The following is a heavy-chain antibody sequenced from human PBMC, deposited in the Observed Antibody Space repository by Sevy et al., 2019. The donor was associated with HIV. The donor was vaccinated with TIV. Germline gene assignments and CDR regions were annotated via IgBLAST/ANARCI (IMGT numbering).Heavy chain of an antibody. CDR1: GYTFKTYG. J-gene: IGHJ4*02. CDR3: ARDKPQGVVIIPGSMWGGVDY. Sequence: ASVKVSCKTFGYTFKTYGISWVRQAPGQGLEWMGWISAYSGDTNFAQKFQGRVTMTTDTSTSTAYMELSSLRPDDTAVYFCARDKPQGVVIIPGSMWGGVDYWGQGTVVTVSS. V-gene: IGHV1-18*01. CDR2: ISAYSGDT. D-gene: IGHD2-2*01.